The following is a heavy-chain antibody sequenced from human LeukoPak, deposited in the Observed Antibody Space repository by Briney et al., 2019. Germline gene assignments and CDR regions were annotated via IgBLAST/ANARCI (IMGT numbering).Heavy chain of an antibody. D-gene: IGHD3-22*01. CDR2: IYYSGST. V-gene: IGHV4-59*01. CDR1: GGSISSYY. J-gene: IGHJ3*02. Sequence: PSETLSLTCTVSGGSISSYYWSWIRQPPGKGLEWIGYIYYSGSTNYNPSLKSRVTISVDTSKNQFSLKLSSVTAADTAVYYCARDSSGYYFGEGDAFDIWSQGTMVTVSS. CDR3: ARDSSGYYFGEGDAFDI.